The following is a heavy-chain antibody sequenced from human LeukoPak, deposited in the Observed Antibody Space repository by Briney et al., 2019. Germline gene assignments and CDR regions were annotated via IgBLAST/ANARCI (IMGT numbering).Heavy chain of an antibody. CDR2: ISAYNGNT. CDR1: GYTFTGYG. D-gene: IGHD3-3*01. J-gene: IGHJ5*02. V-gene: IGHV1-18*01. Sequence: GASVKVSCKASGYTFTGYGISWVRQAPGQGLEWMGWISAYNGNTNYAQKLQGRVTMTTDTSTSTAYMELRSLRSDDTAVYYCARDPYYDFWSGVYWFDPWGQGTLDTVSS. CDR3: ARDPYYDFWSGVYWFDP.